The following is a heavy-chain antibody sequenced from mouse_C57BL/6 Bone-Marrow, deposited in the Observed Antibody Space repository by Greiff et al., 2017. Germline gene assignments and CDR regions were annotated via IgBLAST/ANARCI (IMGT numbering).Heavy chain of an antibody. CDR3: ARSGPQGRSFDY. CDR1: GYTFTSYW. J-gene: IGHJ2*01. Sequence: QVQLQQPGAELVKPGASVKMSCKASGYTFTSYWITWVKQRPGQGLEWIGDIYPTSGRTNYNEKFKSRARLTVDTSANTAYMQLSSLTSEDSAVFYCARSGPQGRSFDYWGQGTTLTVSS. CDR2: IYPTSGRT. V-gene: IGHV1-55*01. D-gene: IGHD3-1*01.